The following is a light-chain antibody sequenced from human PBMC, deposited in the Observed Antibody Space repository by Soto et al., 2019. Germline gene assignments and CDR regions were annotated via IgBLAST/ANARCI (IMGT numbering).Light chain of an antibody. Sequence: EIVLTQSPATLSLSLGERANLSCRASQSVNSYLAWYQQTPGQGPRLLIYDASNRATGIPARFSGSGSGTDFTLTLRSLEPEDLAVYYCQQRSNWPPAFGGGTKVEIK. CDR1: QSVNSY. CDR3: QQRSNWPPA. J-gene: IGKJ4*01. CDR2: DAS. V-gene: IGKV3-11*01.